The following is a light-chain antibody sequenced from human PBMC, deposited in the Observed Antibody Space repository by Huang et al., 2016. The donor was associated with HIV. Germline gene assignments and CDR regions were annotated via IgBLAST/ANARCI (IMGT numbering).Light chain of an antibody. V-gene: IGKV2-28*01. CDR1: QSLLHSNGYNY. CDR2: LGS. J-gene: IGKJ4*01. Sequence: DIVMTQSPLSLPVTPGEPASISCRSSQSLLHSNGYNYLDWYLQKPGQSPQLLIYLGSNRASGVPDRFSASGSGTDFTLKISRVEAEDVGVYYCMQALQTELTFGGGTKVEI. CDR3: MQALQTELT.